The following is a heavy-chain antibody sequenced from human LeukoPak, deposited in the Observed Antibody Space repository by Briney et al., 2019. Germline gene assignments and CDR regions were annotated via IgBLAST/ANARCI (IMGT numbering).Heavy chain of an antibody. CDR3: ARGPATIFGVVDGDY. CDR1: GFTFSDYY. CDR2: ISSSGSTI. J-gene: IGHJ4*02. Sequence: GGSLRLSCAASGFTFSDYYMSWIRQAPGKGLEWVSYISSSGSTIYYADSVKGRFTISRDNAKNSPYLQMNSLRAEDTAVYYCARGPATIFGVVDGDYWGQGTLVTVSS. V-gene: IGHV3-11*01. D-gene: IGHD3-3*01.